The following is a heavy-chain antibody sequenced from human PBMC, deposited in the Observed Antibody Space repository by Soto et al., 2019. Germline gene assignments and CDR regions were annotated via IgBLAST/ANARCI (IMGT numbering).Heavy chain of an antibody. CDR1: GGTFSSYA. Sequence: QVQLVQSGAEVKKPGSSVKVSCKAFGGTFSSYAISWVRQAPGQGLEWMGGIIPIFGTANYAQKFQGRVTITADESTSTAYMELSSLRSEDTAVYYCARLASNYDFWSGSGWFDPWGQGTLVTVSS. CDR3: ARLASNYDFWSGSGWFDP. J-gene: IGHJ5*02. D-gene: IGHD3-3*01. V-gene: IGHV1-69*01. CDR2: IIPIFGTA.